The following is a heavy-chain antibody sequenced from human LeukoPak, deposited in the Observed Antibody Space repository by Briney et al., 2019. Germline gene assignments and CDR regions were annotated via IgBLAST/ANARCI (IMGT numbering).Heavy chain of an antibody. CDR1: GFTFSSYS. J-gene: IGHJ4*02. CDR3: ASIAAAGSPFDY. CDR2: ISSSSSYI. Sequence: GGSLRLSCAASGFTFSSYSMNWVRQAPGKGLEWVSSISSSSSYIYYADSVKGRFTISRDNAKNSLYLQMNSLRAEDTAVYYCASIAAAGSPFDYWGQGTLATVSS. V-gene: IGHV3-21*01. D-gene: IGHD6-13*01.